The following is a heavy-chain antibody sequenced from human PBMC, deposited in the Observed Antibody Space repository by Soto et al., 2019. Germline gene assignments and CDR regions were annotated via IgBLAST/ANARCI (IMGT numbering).Heavy chain of an antibody. CDR3: ARSPARLSELWARWFDS. CDR2: INPTTGGT. CDR1: GYTFTGYY. J-gene: IGHJ5*01. Sequence: QVQLVQSGAEVKKPGASVKVSCKASGYTFTGYYMHWVRQAPGQGLEWMGWINPTTGGTDYAQKYQGRVTMTRDRSISTSYSELSRLRSDDTALYYSARSPARLSELWARWFDSWGQGTLVTVSS. D-gene: IGHD1-1*01. V-gene: IGHV1-2*02.